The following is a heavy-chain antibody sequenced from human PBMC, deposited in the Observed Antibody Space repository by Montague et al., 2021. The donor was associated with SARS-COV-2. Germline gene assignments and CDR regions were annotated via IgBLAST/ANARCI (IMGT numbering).Heavy chain of an antibody. D-gene: IGHD3-9*01. CDR3: ARQPVLRYFDCLPWFGGMDV. V-gene: IGHV4-59*08. CDR2: IYYTGSA. Sequence: SETLSLTCSVSGDSISSYYWGWIRQSPGRGLDWIGHIYYTGSAKYNPSLKSRVSISVDTSRRQFSLNLKSVTAAGTAVYYCARQPVLRYFDCLPWFGGMDVWGQGTTVTVSS. J-gene: IGHJ6*02. CDR1: GDSISSYY.